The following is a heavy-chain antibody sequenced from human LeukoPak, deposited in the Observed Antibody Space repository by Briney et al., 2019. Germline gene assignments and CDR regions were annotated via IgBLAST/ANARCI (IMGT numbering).Heavy chain of an antibody. D-gene: IGHD2-2*01. J-gene: IGHJ1*01. CDR2: ISSSRSYI. V-gene: IGHV3-21*04. CDR3: ARGYQLLPP. Sequence: GGSLRLSCAASGFTFSSSSMNWVRQAPGKGLEWVSSISSSRSYIYYADSVKGRFTISRDNSKNTLYLQMNSLRAEDTAVYYCARGYQLLPPWGQGTLVTVSS. CDR1: GFTFSSSS.